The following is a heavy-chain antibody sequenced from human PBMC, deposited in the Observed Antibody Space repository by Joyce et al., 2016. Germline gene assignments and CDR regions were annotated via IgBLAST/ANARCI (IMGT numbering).Heavy chain of an antibody. V-gene: IGHV4-31*03. D-gene: IGHD6-19*01. J-gene: IGHJ4*02. Sequence: QVQLQESGPGLVKPSQTLSLTCTVSGGSMNSAGYYWNWIRQHPGKGLEWICYISYSGSTYYNPSLKSRVAISRDTSKYQFSLKLSSVTAADTAVYFCARLQWLDPYYFDYWGQGTLVTVSS. CDR3: ARLQWLDPYYFDY. CDR1: GGSMNSAGYY. CDR2: ISYSGST.